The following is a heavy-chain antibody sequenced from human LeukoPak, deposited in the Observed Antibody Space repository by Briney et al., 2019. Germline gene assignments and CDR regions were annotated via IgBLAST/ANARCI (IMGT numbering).Heavy chain of an antibody. CDR2: INHSGRT. CDR1: GGSFRGSY. D-gene: IGHD1-1*01. CDR3: AIGRENWNVYMFDY. V-gene: IGHV4-34*01. Sequence: SETLSLPCAVSGGSFRGSYWRWIRQPPEKGLEWSGEINHSGRTNYNPSLKSRVTISVDTSKSQFALKLSSVAGADTAMYYGAIGRENWNVYMFDYGGQGTLVTVSS. J-gene: IGHJ4*02.